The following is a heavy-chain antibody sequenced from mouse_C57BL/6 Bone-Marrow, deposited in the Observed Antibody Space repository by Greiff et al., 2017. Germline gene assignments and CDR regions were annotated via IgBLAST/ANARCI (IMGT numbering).Heavy chain of an antibody. V-gene: IGHV5-4*03. J-gene: IGHJ3*01. CDR2: ISDGGSYT. D-gene: IGHD2-5*01. CDR3: SRNSYSNYVPWFAY. Sequence: EVKVVESGGGLVKPGGSLKLSCAASGFTFSSYAMSWVSQTPEKRLEWVATISDGGSYTYYPDNVKGLFTISRDNAKNNLYLQMSHLTSEDTAMYYWSRNSYSNYVPWFAYWGQGTLVTVSA. CDR1: GFTFSSYA.